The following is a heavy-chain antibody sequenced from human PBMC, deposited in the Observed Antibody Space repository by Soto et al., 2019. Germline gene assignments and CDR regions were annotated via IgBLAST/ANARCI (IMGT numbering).Heavy chain of an antibody. V-gene: IGHV4-30-2*01. CDR3: ARGPVVAALKVYWFDP. CDR1: GGSISSGGYS. D-gene: IGHD2-15*01. Sequence: SETLSLTCAVSGGSISSGGYSWSWIRQPPGKGLEWIGYIYHSGSTYYNPSLKSRVTISVDRSKNQFSLKLSSVTAADTAVYYCARGPVVAALKVYWFDPWGQGTLVTVSS. J-gene: IGHJ5*02. CDR2: IYHSGST.